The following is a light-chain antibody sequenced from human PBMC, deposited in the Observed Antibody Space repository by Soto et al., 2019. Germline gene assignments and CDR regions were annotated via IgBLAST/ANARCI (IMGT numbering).Light chain of an antibody. CDR2: GAS. CDR1: QSVSNSY. V-gene: IGKV3-20*01. CDR3: QLYGTSSIT. J-gene: IGKJ5*01. Sequence: EIVLTQSPGTLSLSPGETAALSCRASQSVSNSYLAWYQQKPAQAPRLLIYGASTRATGIPDRFSGSGCGTDFTLIISRLVPEDFAVYYCQLYGTSSITFGQGTRLE.